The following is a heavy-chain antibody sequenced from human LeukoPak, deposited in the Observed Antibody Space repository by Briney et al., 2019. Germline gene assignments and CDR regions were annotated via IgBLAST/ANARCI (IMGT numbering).Heavy chain of an antibody. Sequence: SETLSLTCTVSGGSISSSSYYWGWIRQPPGKGLEWIGSIYYSGSTYYNPSLKSRVTISVDTSKNQFSLKLSSVTAADTAVYYCARQGFLRGGQSGMDVWGQGTTVTVSS. V-gene: IGHV4-39*01. J-gene: IGHJ6*02. CDR3: ARQGFLRGGQSGMDV. CDR1: GGSISSSSYY. CDR2: IYYSGST. D-gene: IGHD3-10*01.